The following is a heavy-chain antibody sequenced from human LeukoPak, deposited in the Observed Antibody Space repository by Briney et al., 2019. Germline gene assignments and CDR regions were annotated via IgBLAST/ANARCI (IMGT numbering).Heavy chain of an antibody. CDR2: IRYDGSNK. D-gene: IGHD3-16*02. J-gene: IGHJ6*03. CDR1: GFTFSSYG. CDR3: AREYRETSHNYYYYYMDV. Sequence: GGSLRLSCAASGFTFSSYGMYWVRQAPGKGLEWVAFIRYDGSNKYYADSVKGRFTISRDNSKNTLYLQMNSLRAEDTAVYYCAREYRETSHNYYYYYMDVWGKGTTVTVSS. V-gene: IGHV3-30*02.